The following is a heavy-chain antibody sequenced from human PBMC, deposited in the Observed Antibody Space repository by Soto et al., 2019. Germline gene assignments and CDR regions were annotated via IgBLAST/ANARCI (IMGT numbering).Heavy chain of an antibody. Sequence: GASVKVPCKASGGTLSSYAIDWVRQAPGQGLEWMGGIIPIFGTTNYAQKLQGRVKLTADESTRTAYMELSTLSSEDTAVYYCARGTVTGSEYNYYYYGMDVWGQGTTVTVSS. D-gene: IGHD1-1*01. CDR3: ARGTVTGSEYNYYYYGMDV. CDR2: IIPIFGTT. CDR1: GGTLSSYA. V-gene: IGHV1-69*13. J-gene: IGHJ6*02.